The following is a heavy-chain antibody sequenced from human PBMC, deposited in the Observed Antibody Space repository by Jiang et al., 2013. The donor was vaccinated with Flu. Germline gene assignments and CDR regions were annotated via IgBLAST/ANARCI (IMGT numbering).Heavy chain of an antibody. CDR2: TYYRSKWYI. CDR3: ARWNYYDTSGQYQRYYFDY. J-gene: IGHJ4*02. V-gene: IGHV6-1*01. CDR1: GDSVSSNSAA. D-gene: IGHD3-22*01. Sequence: QTLSLTCAISGDSVSSNSAAWNWIRQSPSRGLEWLGRTYYRSKWYIDYAVSVKSRITINPDTSKNQFSLHLNSVTPEDTAVYYCARWNYYDTSGQYQRYYFDYWGQGTLVTVSS.